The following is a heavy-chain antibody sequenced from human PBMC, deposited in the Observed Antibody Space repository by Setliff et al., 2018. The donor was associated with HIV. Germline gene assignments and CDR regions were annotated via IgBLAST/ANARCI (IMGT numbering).Heavy chain of an antibody. CDR3: GGNGYYSIDY. J-gene: IGHJ4*02. D-gene: IGHD3-22*01. CDR2: IYHSGST. Sequence: LSETLSLTCTVSGGSINSGSYYWNWVRQSPGKGLEWIGEIYHSGSTHYNPSLQSRVTISVDKSKSQFSLKLNSVTAADTAVYYCGGNGYYSIDYWGQGTLVTVSS. CDR1: GGSINSGSYY. V-gene: IGHV4-39*07.